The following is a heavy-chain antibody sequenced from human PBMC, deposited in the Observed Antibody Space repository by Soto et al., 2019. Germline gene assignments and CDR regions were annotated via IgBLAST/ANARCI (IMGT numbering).Heavy chain of an antibody. Sequence: QLQLQESGPGLVKPSETLSLTCTVSGGSVSSSSYYWGWVRQPPRKGVGWIGSGYYSGSTYYNPSLESRVTISVDKSKNQFSLKLMSLSAADTAVYYCGRLEGLATISYYFDYWGQGALVTVSS. CDR1: GGSVSSSSYY. D-gene: IGHD3-9*01. V-gene: IGHV4-39*01. J-gene: IGHJ4*02. CDR3: GRLEGLATISYYFDY. CDR2: GYYSGST.